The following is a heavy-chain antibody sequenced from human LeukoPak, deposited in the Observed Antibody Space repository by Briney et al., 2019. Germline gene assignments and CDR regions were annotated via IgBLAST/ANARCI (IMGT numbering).Heavy chain of an antibody. CDR2: VFYSGRT. V-gene: IGHV4-39*01. CDR1: GGSISSSSYY. CDR3: ARHERCSSINCIYNWFDP. Sequence: TSETLSLTCTVSGGSISSSSYYWGWIRQPPGKGLEWIGSVFYSGRTYYNPSLKSRVTIFVDSSKNQFSLNLRSVTAADTAVYYCARHERCSSINCIYNWFDPWGQGTLVIVSS. D-gene: IGHD2-2*01. J-gene: IGHJ5*02.